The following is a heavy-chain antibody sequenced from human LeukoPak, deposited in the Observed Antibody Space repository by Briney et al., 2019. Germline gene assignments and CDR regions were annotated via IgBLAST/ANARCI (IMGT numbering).Heavy chain of an antibody. Sequence: ASVKVSCKASGYTFTSYGISWVRQAPGQGLEWMGWISAYNGNTNYAQKLQGRVTMTTDTSTSTAYMELRSLRSDDTAVYYCARDRISYYYDSNGNAFDIWGQGTMVTVSS. D-gene: IGHD3-22*01. J-gene: IGHJ3*02. CDR3: ARDRISYYYDSNGNAFDI. CDR1: GYTFTSYG. V-gene: IGHV1-18*01. CDR2: ISAYNGNT.